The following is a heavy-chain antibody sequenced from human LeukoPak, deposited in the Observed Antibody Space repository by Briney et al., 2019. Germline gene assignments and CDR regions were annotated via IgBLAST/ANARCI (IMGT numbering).Heavy chain of an antibody. J-gene: IGHJ4*02. D-gene: IGHD6-13*01. CDR1: GGSISSYY. CDR3: ARGRRSRPTFDY. V-gene: IGHV4-4*07. Sequence: SETLSLTCTASGGSISSYYWSWIRQPPGKGLEWIGRIYTSGSTNYNPSLKSRVTMSVDTSKNQFSLKLSSVTAADTAVYYCARGRRSRPTFDYWGQGTLVTVSS. CDR2: IYTSGST.